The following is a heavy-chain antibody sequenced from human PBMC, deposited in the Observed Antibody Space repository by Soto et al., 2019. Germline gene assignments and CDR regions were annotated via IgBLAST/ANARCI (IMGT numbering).Heavy chain of an antibody. J-gene: IGHJ5*02. CDR3: ARDGRCDGGDCNNLFDP. D-gene: IGHD2-21*01. Sequence: GGSLRLSGAVSGLDVSGNYMTWGRQAPGKGLEWVSVLYSGGITYYADSVKGRFTISRDTSKNTLYVEMNSVRAEDTAVYYCARDGRCDGGDCNNLFDPWGQGTLVTVSS. CDR2: LYSGGIT. V-gene: IGHV3-53*01. CDR1: GLDVSGNY.